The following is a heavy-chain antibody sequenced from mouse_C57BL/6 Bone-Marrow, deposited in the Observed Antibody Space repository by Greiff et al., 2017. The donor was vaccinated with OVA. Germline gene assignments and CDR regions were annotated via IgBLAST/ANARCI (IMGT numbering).Heavy chain of an antibody. CDR2: IYPGSGNT. D-gene: IGHD2-10*02. CDR1: GYSFTSYY. CDR3: ARGGYGKWYFDV. V-gene: IGHV1-66*01. Sequence: VKLMESGPELVKPGASVKISCKASGYSFTSYYIHWVKQRPGQGLEWIGWIYPGSGNTKYNEKFKGKATLTADTSSSTAYMQLSSLTSEDSAVYYCARGGYGKWYFDVWGTGTTVTVSS. J-gene: IGHJ1*03.